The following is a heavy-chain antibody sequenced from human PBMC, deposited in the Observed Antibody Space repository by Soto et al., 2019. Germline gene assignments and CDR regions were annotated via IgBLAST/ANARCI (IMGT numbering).Heavy chain of an antibody. D-gene: IGHD4-17*01. V-gene: IGHV4-31*02. CDR3: ARFHDYGDLFAFDI. Sequence: WTWLRQPPGKGLEWIGYIYYRGSTYYNPSLKSRVTISADTSKNQFSLKLYSVTAADTAVYYCARFHDYGDLFAFDIWGQGTMVTVSS. CDR2: IYYRGST. J-gene: IGHJ3*02.